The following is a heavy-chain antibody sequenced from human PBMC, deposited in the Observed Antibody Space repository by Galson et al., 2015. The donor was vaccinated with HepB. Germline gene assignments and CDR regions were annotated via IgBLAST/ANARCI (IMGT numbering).Heavy chain of an antibody. CDR2: ISAYNGNT. CDR3: ARDHGSGSYLRWRVDFDC. J-gene: IGHJ4*02. CDR1: GYTFTSYG. D-gene: IGHD3-10*01. Sequence: SVKVSCKASGYTFTSYGISWVRQAPGQGLEWMGWISAYNGNTNYAQKLQGRVTMTTDTSTSTAYMELRSLRSDDTAVYYCARDHGSGSYLRWRVDFDCWGQGTLVTVSS. V-gene: IGHV1-18*04.